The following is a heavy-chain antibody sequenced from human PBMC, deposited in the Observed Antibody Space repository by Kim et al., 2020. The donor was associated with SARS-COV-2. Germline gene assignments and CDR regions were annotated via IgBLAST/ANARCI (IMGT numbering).Heavy chain of an antibody. CDR2: IDPSDSYT. V-gene: IGHV5-10-1*01. CDR3: ARHETPESGMQFKYNWFDP. CDR1: GYSFTSYW. Sequence: GESLKISCKGSGYSFTSYWISWVRQMPGKGLEWMGRIDPSDSYTNYSPSFQGHVTISADKSISTAYLQWSSLKASDTAMYYCARHETPESGMQFKYNWFDPWGQGTLVTVSS. J-gene: IGHJ5*02. D-gene: IGHD1-26*01.